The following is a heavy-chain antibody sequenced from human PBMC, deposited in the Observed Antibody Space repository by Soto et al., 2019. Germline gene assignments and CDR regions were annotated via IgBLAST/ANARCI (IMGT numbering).Heavy chain of an antibody. CDR2: IIPIFGTA. CDR1: GGTFSSYA. CDR3: ASTDVDTAMVGIYYYYGMDV. Sequence: SVKVSXKASGGTFSSYAISWVRQAPGQGLEWMGGIIPIFGTANYAQKFQGRVTITADESTSTAYMELSSLRSEDTAVYYCASTDVDTAMVGIYYYYGMDVWGQGTTVTVSS. D-gene: IGHD5-18*01. J-gene: IGHJ6*02. V-gene: IGHV1-69*13.